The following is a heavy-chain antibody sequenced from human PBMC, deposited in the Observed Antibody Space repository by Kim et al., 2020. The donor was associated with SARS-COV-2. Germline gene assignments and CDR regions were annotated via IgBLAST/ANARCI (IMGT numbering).Heavy chain of an antibody. D-gene: IGHD5-12*01. CDR3: ARAPYSGYDFQPTHYYYGMDV. V-gene: IGHV1-3*01. Sequence: ASVKVSCKASGYTFTSYAMHWVRQAPGQRLEWMGWINAGNGNTKYSQKFQGRVTITRDTSASTAYMELSSLRSEDTAVYYCARAPYSGYDFQPTHYYYGMDVWGQGTTVTVSS. J-gene: IGHJ6*02. CDR2: INAGNGNT. CDR1: GYTFTSYA.